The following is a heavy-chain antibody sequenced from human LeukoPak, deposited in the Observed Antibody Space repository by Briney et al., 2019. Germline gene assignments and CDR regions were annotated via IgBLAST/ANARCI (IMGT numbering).Heavy chain of an antibody. CDR3: ASGIYYDSSGYYNFDY. CDR1: GGSISSGGHS. CDR2: IYHSGST. Sequence: SQTLSLTCTVSGGSISSGGHSWSWIRQPPGKGLEWIGYIYHSGSTYYNPSLKSRVTISVDRSKNQFSLKLSSVTAADTAVYYCASGIYYDSSGYYNFDYWGQGTLVTVSS. V-gene: IGHV4-30-2*01. J-gene: IGHJ4*02. D-gene: IGHD3-22*01.